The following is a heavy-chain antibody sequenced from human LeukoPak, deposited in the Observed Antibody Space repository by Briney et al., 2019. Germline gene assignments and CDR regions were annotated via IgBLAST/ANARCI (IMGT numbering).Heavy chain of an antibody. J-gene: IGHJ3*02. CDR3: ARWDAYCTGGSCYFGGFAFDI. CDR1: GFTFSSYW. V-gene: IGHV3-7*01. Sequence: GGSLRLSCVASGFTFSSYWMSWVRQALGKGLEWVASIKQVGGQNHYLDSVKGRFTISRDNAQSLLFLQLNSLSAEDTAMYYCARWDAYCTGGSCYFGGFAFDIWGQGTVVTVSS. CDR2: IKQVGGQN. D-gene: IGHD2-15*01.